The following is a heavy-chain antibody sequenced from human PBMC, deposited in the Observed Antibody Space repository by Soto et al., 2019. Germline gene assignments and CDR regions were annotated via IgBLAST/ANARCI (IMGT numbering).Heavy chain of an antibody. D-gene: IGHD2-2*02. J-gene: IGHJ5*02. CDR2: IYYSGST. V-gene: IGHV4-59*01. CDR3: ARDRHCSSTSCYTEGWFDP. CDR1: GGSISSYY. Sequence: PSETLSLTCTVSGGSISSYYWSWIRQPPGKGLEWIGYIYYSGSTYYNPSLKSRVTISVDTSKNQFSLKLSSVTAADTAVYYCARDRHCSSTSCYTEGWFDPWGQGTLVTVSS.